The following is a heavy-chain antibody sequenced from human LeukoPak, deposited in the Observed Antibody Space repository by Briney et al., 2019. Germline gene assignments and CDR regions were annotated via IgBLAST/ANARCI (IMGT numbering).Heavy chain of an antibody. CDR1: GYTFTGYY. V-gene: IGHV1-2*02. CDR2: INPNINGT. D-gene: IGHD6-25*01. Sequence: ASVKVSCKASGYTFTGYYIHWVRQAPGQGLEWMGWINPNINGTNYAQKFQGRVTMTGDRSISTAYMELSRLRSDDTAVYYCARERTPGSGYGVDYWAREPWSPSPQ. J-gene: IGHJ4*02. CDR3: ARERTPGSGYGVDY.